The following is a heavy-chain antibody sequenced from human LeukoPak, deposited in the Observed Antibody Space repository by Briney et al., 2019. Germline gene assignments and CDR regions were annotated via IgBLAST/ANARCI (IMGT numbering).Heavy chain of an antibody. CDR1: GGSISSGGYY. D-gene: IGHD3-22*01. CDR2: IYYSGST. CDR3: ARGGVRYYYDSSGYHFDY. V-gene: IGHV4-31*03. J-gene: IGHJ4*02. Sequence: TLSLTCTISGGSISSGGYYWSWIRQHPGKGLEWIGYIYYSGSTYYNPSLKSRVTISVDTSKNQFSLKLGSVTAADTAVYYCARGGVRYYYDSSGYHFDYWVQGTLVTVSS.